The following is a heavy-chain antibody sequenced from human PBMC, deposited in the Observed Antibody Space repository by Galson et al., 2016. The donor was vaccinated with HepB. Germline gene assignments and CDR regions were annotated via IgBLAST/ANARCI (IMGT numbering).Heavy chain of an antibody. J-gene: IGHJ4*02. Sequence: SLRLSCAASGFTFSSYGMHWVRQAPGKGLEWVAVISYDGSNKYYADSVKGRFTISRDNSKNTLYLQMNSLRAEDTAVYYCAKDIRSYGLFGRFDYWGQGTQVTVSS. D-gene: IGHD5-18*01. V-gene: IGHV3-30*18. CDR1: GFTFSSYG. CDR2: ISYDGSNK. CDR3: AKDIRSYGLFGRFDY.